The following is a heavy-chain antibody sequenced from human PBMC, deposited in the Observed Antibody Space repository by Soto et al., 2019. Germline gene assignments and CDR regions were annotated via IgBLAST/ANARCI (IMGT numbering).Heavy chain of an antibody. D-gene: IGHD3-10*01. CDR3: ARGVANYYGSGSRDYYYYYGMDV. CDR1: GGSISSGGYS. Sequence: SETLSLTCAVSGGSISSGGYSWSWIRQPPGKGLEWIGYIYHSGSTYYNPSLKSRVTISVDRSKNQFSLKLRSVTAADTAVDYCARGVANYYGSGSRDYYYYYGMDVWGQGTTVTVSS. J-gene: IGHJ6*02. V-gene: IGHV4-30-2*01. CDR2: IYHSGST.